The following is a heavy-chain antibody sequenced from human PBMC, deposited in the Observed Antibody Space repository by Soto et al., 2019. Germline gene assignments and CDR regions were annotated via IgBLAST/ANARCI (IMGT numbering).Heavy chain of an antibody. Sequence: EVQLVESGGGLVQPGGSLRLSCAASGFTFDDYAIHWVRQAPGKGLEWVSGISWNGAATGYADSVKGRFTISRDNAKNTLYLQMNSLGSDDTAIYYCANLPLYGSGFDCWGLATLVTVSS. CDR1: GFTFDDYA. CDR3: ANLPLYGSGFDC. D-gene: IGHD3-10*01. J-gene: IGHJ4*02. V-gene: IGHV3-9*01. CDR2: ISWNGAAT.